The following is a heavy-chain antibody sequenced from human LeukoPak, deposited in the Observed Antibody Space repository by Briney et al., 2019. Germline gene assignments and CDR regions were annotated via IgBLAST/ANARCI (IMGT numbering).Heavy chain of an antibody. CDR1: GGSISSGTYY. CDR3: ARARKLTYYYDSSDHHYFDY. J-gene: IGHJ4*02. V-gene: IGHV4-31*03. CDR2: IYYSGST. Sequence: SQTLSLTCTVSGGSISSGTYYWSWIRQHPGKGLEWIVYIYYSGSTYYSPSLKSRVTISVDTSKNQFSLKLSSVTAADTAVYYCARARKLTYYYDSSDHHYFDYWGQGTLVTVSS. D-gene: IGHD3-22*01.